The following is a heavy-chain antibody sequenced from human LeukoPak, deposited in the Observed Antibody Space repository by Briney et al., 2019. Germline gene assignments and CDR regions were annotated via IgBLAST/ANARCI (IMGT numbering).Heavy chain of an antibody. D-gene: IGHD2-2*01. Sequence: TTSETLSLTCAVYGGSFSGYYWSWIRQPPGKGLEWIGEINHSGSTNYNPSLKSRVTISVDTSKNQFSLKLSSVTAADTAVYYCARRGTAYCSSTSCQRRFYYFDYWGQGTLVTVSS. CDR2: INHSGST. J-gene: IGHJ4*02. CDR3: ARRGTAYCSSTSCQRRFYYFDY. CDR1: GGSFSGYY. V-gene: IGHV4-34*01.